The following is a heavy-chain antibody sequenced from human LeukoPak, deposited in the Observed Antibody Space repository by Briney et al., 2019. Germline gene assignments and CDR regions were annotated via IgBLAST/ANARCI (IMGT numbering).Heavy chain of an antibody. CDR2: IYYSGGT. Sequence: SSETLSLTCAASGFTFGTDYLSWVRQPPGKGLEWIGYIYYSGGTNYNPSLKSRVTRSVDTSKNQFSPKLSSVTAADTAVYYCARHGSGWTFDFWGQGILVTVSS. CDR1: GFTFGTDY. D-gene: IGHD6-19*01. CDR3: ARHGSGWTFDF. V-gene: IGHV4-59*08. J-gene: IGHJ4*02.